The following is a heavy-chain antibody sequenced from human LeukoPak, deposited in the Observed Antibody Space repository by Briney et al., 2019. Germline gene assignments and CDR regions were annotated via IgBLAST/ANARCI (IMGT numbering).Heavy chain of an antibody. CDR3: ARGRNVIGFDP. D-gene: IGHD3-16*02. CDR2: INDSGGT. J-gene: IGHJ5*02. Sequence: SETLSLTCAVYGGSFSGYYWSWIRQPPGEGLEWIGEINDSGGTNYNPSLKSRVTISVDTSKNQFSLKLSSVTAADTAVYYCARGRNVIGFDPWGQGTLVTVSS. V-gene: IGHV4-34*01. CDR1: GGSFSGYY.